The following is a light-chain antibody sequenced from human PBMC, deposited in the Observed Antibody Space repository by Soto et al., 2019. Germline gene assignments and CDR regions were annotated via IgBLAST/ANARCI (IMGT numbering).Light chain of an antibody. J-gene: IGLJ1*01. V-gene: IGLV2-14*03. Sequence: QSALTQPASVSGSPGQSITISCTGTSSDVGGHNYVSWYQHHPGKAPKLMIYDVSNRPSGVSNRFSGSKSGNTASLTISGLQPEDEADYYCCSYTTSNTRQIVFGTGTKLTVL. CDR1: SSDVGGHNY. CDR2: DVS. CDR3: CSYTTSNTRQIV.